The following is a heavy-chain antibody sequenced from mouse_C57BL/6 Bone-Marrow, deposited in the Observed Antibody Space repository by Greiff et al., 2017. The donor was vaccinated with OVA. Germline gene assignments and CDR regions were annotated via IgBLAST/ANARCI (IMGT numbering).Heavy chain of an antibody. CDR2: IDPSDSYT. CDR1: GYTFTSYW. CDR3: AREAYDYEGYFDY. J-gene: IGHJ2*01. D-gene: IGHD2-4*01. V-gene: IGHV1-50*01. Sequence: VQLQQPGAELVKPGASVKLSCKASGYTFTSYWMQWVKQRPGQGLEWIGEIDPSDSYTNYNQKFKGKATLTVDTYSSTAYMQLSSLTSEDSAVYYCAREAYDYEGYFDYWGRGTALTVSS.